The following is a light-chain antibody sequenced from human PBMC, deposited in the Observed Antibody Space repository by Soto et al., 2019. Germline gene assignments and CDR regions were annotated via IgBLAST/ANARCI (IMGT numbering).Light chain of an antibody. V-gene: IGKV3-15*01. CDR3: QQYNNWPPIT. CDR1: QGVSSN. CDR2: GAS. Sequence: EIVMTQSPATLSVSPGERATLSCSASQGVSSNLTWYQQKPGQAPRLLIYGASTRATGISARFSGSGSGTEFTLTISSLQSEDFAVYYCQQYNNWPPITFGQGTRLEIK. J-gene: IGKJ5*01.